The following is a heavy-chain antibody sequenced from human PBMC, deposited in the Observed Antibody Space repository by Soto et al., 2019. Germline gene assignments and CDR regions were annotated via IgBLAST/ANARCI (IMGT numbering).Heavy chain of an antibody. CDR3: AKAGGFGGYWYFDL. V-gene: IGHV3-23*01. D-gene: IGHD3-10*01. J-gene: IGHJ2*01. CDR1: GFTFSSYA. Sequence: EVQLLESGGGLVQPGGSLRLSCAASGFTFSSYAMSWVRQAPGKGLEWVSDISGSGGRTYYADSVKGRFTISRDNSKNTLYLQMNSLRAEDTAVYYCAKAGGFGGYWYFDLWGRGTLVTVSS. CDR2: ISGSGGRT.